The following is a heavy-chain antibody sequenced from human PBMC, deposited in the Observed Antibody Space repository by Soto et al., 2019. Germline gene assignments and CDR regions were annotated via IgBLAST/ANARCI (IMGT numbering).Heavy chain of an antibody. V-gene: IGHV3-11*01. Sequence: PGGSLRLSCAASGFIFSDYYMSWIRQAPGKGLEWVSYISSSGSTIYYADSVKGRFTISRDNAKNSLYLQMNSLRAEDTAVYYCARGGVVPAAISRLYYYYYGMDVWGQGTTVTVSS. CDR3: ARGGVVPAAISRLYYYYYGMDV. D-gene: IGHD2-2*02. J-gene: IGHJ6*02. CDR1: GFIFSDYY. CDR2: ISSSGSTI.